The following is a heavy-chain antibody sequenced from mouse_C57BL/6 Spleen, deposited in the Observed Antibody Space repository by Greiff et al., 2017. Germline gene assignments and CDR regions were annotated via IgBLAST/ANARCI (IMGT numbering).Heavy chain of an antibody. V-gene: IGHV1-59*01. CDR1: GYTFTSYW. Sequence: QVQLQQSGAELVRPGTSVKLSCKASGYTFTSYWMHWVKQRSGQGLEWIGVIDPSDSYTNYNQKFKGKATLTVDTSSSTAYMQLSSLTSEDSAVYYCARGRAYSNYDFDYWGQGTTLTVSS. CDR2: IDPSDSYT. CDR3: ARGRAYSNYDFDY. J-gene: IGHJ2*01. D-gene: IGHD2-5*01.